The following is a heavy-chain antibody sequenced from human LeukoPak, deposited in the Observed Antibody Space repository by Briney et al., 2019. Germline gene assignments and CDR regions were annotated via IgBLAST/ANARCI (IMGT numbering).Heavy chain of an antibody. J-gene: IGHJ4*02. V-gene: IGHV6-1*01. CDR1: GDSASSRSAA. CDR2: TYYKSKWYS. CDR3: ARVVPTMSKTFDY. Sequence: SQTLSLTCDISGDSASSRSAAWNWIRQSPSSGLEWLGRTYYKSKWYSDYAVAVKSRITINPDTSKNQFSMQLNSVTPEDTAVYYCARVVPTMSKTFDYWGQGTPVTVSS. D-gene: IGHD5-12*01.